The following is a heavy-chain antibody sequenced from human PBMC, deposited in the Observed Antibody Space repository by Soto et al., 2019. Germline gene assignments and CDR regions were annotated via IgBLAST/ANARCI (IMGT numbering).Heavy chain of an antibody. CDR3: ATAYVYDFENSNYYRDAFDI. Sequence: PGESLKISCKASGNSFSSYWIGWVRQMHGKGLEWMAIMSPDDSDIRYSPSFETHVTISADKSTSTAFLQWSSLKASDTAMYYCATAYVYDFENSNYYRDAFDIWGQGTLVTVSS. D-gene: IGHD3-22*01. J-gene: IGHJ3*02. CDR1: GNSFSSYW. V-gene: IGHV5-51*01. CDR2: MSPDDSDI.